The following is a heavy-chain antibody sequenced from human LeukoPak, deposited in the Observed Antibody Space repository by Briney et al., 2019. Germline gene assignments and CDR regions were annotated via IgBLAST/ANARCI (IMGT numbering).Heavy chain of an antibody. V-gene: IGHV4-38-2*02. CDR2: IYHTGSA. CDR1: GYSISSNYY. CDR3: GRVVTQVDL. Sequence: SETLSLTCSVSGYSISSNYYWGWIRQPPGKGLEWIGNIYHTGSAFYKASLKSRVTISVDTSKNQISLKLRSVTAADTAVYYCGRVVTQVDLWGQGTLVTVSS. J-gene: IGHJ5*02. D-gene: IGHD2-21*02.